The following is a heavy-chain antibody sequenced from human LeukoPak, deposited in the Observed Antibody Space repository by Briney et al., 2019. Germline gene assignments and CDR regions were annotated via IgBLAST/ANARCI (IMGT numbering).Heavy chain of an antibody. D-gene: IGHD3-3*01. Sequence: GGSLRLSCEVSGFTFSSNAMHWVRQAPGKGLEWVAVISYDGSNKNFADSVKGRFTVSRDNSKHTLYLHMNSLRSDDTAMYYCATGGKFDFWSGYHIDNRGQGTLVTVSS. CDR2: ISYDGSNK. J-gene: IGHJ4*02. CDR3: ATGGKFDFWSGYHIDN. CDR1: GFTFSSNA. V-gene: IGHV3-30*04.